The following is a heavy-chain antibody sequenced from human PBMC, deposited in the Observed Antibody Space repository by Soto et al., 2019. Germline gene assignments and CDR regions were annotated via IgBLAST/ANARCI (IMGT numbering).Heavy chain of an antibody. CDR2: FDPEDGET. J-gene: IGHJ5*02. D-gene: IGHD1-1*01. CDR3: AADLAPTDPYNWFEP. V-gene: IGHV1-24*01. CDR1: GYTLTELS. Sequence: GASVKVSCKVSGYTLTELSRHWVRQAPGKGLEWMGGFDPEDGETIYAQKFQGRVTMTEDVSTNTAYMELTSLRSEDTAVYYCAADLAPTDPYNWFEPWGQGTLVTVSS.